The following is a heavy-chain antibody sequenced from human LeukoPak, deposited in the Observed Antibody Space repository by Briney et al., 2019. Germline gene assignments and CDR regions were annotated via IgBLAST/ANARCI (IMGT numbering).Heavy chain of an antibody. J-gene: IGHJ6*02. CDR1: GFTFSSYS. V-gene: IGHV3-21*01. D-gene: IGHD1-1*01. CDR2: ISSSSSYI. CDR3: ARDRQTAGTKNYYGMDV. Sequence: GGSLRLSCAASGFTFSSYSMNWVRQAPGKGLEWVSSISSSSSYIYYADSVRGRFTISRDNAKNSLYLQMDSLRAEDTAVYYCARDRQTAGTKNYYGMDVWGQGTTVTVSS.